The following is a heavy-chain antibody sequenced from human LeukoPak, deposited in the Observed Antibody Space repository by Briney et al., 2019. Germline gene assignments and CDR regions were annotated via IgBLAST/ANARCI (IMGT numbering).Heavy chain of an antibody. J-gene: IGHJ3*02. CDR3: ASYYYDSSGYAFDI. V-gene: IGHV4-31*03. CDR1: GGSISSGGYY. D-gene: IGHD3-22*01. Sequence: PSETLSLTCSVSGGSISSGGYYWSWIRQHPGKGLEWIGYIYYSGSTYYNPSLKSRVTISVDTSKNQFSLKLSSVTAADTAVYYCASYYYDSSGYAFDIWGQGTMVTVSS. CDR2: IYYSGST.